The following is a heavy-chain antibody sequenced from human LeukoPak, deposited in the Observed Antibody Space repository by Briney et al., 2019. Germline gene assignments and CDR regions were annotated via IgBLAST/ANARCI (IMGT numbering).Heavy chain of an antibody. V-gene: IGHV1-2*02. J-gene: IGHJ4*02. CDR3: ARGRYYDILTGYYPLDY. D-gene: IGHD3-9*01. Sequence: ASVKVSCKASGYTFTGYYMHWVQQAPGQGLEWMGWINPNSGGTNYAQKFQGRVTMTRDTSISTAYMELSRLRSDDTAVYYCARGRYYDILTGYYPLDYWGQGTLVTVSS. CDR2: INPNSGGT. CDR1: GYTFTGYY.